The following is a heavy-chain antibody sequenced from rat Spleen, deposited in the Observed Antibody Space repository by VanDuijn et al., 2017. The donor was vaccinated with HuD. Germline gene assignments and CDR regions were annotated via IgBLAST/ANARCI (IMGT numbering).Heavy chain of an antibody. D-gene: IGHD1-1*01. Sequence: EVQLVESGGGLVQPGRSLKLSCAASGFTFSDYYMAWVRQAPTKGLEWVATISYDGSSTYYPDSVKGRFTISRDTAQNTLYLQMDSLRSHDTATYYCTTVAYSGPHDFDYWGQGVMVTVSS. J-gene: IGHJ2*01. CDR1: GFTFSDYY. V-gene: IGHV5-20*01. CDR2: ISYDGSST. CDR3: TTVAYSGPHDFDY.